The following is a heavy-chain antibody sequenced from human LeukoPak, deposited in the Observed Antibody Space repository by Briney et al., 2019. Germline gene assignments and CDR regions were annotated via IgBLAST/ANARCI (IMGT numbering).Heavy chain of an antibody. V-gene: IGHV1-2*02. J-gene: IGHJ4*02. CDR2: INPNSGGT. CDR3: ARGGALYYDIWD. CDR1: GYTSPFYG. D-gene: IGHD3-9*01. Sequence: ASVKVSCKVSGYTSPFYGITWVRQAPGQGLEWMGWINPNSGGTRYAQKFQSGVTMTRDTSITTAYMELSRLRSDDTAVYYCARGGALYYDIWDWGQGTLVTVSS.